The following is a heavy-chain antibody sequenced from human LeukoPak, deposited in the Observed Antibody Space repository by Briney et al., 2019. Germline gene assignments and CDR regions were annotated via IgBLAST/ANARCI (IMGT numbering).Heavy chain of an antibody. Sequence: GGSLRLSCAASGFILSDYNMNWARQAPGKGLEWVSFISISGSYITYADSVKGRFTISRDNAKNSLYLQMNSLRAEDTAVYYCARDLSATARAYDYWGQGTLVTVSP. CDR2: ISISGSYI. J-gene: IGHJ4*02. CDR1: GFILSDYN. V-gene: IGHV3-21*01. CDR3: ARDLSATARAYDY. D-gene: IGHD2-15*01.